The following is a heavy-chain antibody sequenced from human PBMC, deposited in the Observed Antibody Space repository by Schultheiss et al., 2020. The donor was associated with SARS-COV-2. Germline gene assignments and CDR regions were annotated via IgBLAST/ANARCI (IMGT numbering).Heavy chain of an antibody. J-gene: IGHJ6*02. D-gene: IGHD3-22*01. CDR2: IYYSGST. V-gene: IGHV4-34*01. CDR3: ARSEVVVIPRGYYYYGMDV. CDR1: GGSFSGYY. Sequence: LRLSCAVYGGSFSGYYWSWIRQPPGKGLEWIGYIYYSGSTNYNPSLKSRVTISVDTSKNQFSLKLSSVTAADTAVYYCARSEVVVIPRGYYYYGMDVWGQGTTVTVSS.